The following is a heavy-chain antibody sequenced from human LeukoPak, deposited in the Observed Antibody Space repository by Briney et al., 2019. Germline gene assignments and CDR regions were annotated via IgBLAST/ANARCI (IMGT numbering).Heavy chain of an antibody. CDR3: ATAIAARPSYYYMDV. D-gene: IGHD6-6*01. J-gene: IGHJ6*03. Sequence: GGSLRLSCAASGFTFSSYWMSWVRQAPGKGLEWVANIKQDGSEKYYVDSVKGRFTISRDNAKNSLYLQMNSLRAEDMAVYYCATAIAARPSYYYMDVWGKGTTVTVSS. CDR2: IKQDGSEK. CDR1: GFTFSSYW. V-gene: IGHV3-7*01.